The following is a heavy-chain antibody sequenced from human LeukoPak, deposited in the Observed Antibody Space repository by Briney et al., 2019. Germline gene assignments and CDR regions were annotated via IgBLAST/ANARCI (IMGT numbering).Heavy chain of an antibody. V-gene: IGHV3-7*03. CDR3: ARDYRSVRGVATDY. Sequence: GGSLRLSCAASGFTFSSYWTSWVRQAPGKGLEWVGYINVYGSEKFYVDSVKGRFSISRDNAKNSLYLQMNSLRAEDTAVYYCARDYRSVRGVATDYWGQGTLVTVSS. CDR1: GFTFSSYW. CDR2: INVYGSEK. J-gene: IGHJ4*02. D-gene: IGHD3-10*01.